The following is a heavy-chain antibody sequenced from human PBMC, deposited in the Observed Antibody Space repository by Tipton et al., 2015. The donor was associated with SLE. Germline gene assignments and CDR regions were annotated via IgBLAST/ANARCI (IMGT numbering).Heavy chain of an antibody. CDR2: IKQDGSER. V-gene: IGHV3-7*01. CDR1: GFTFSNYW. CDR3: TRTEN. J-gene: IGHJ4*02. Sequence: SLRLSCAASGFTFSNYWMNWVRQAPGKGLEWVANIKQDGSERYYVDSVKGRFTISRDNAKNSLYLQMNSLRAEDTAVYYCTRTENWGQGTLVTVSS.